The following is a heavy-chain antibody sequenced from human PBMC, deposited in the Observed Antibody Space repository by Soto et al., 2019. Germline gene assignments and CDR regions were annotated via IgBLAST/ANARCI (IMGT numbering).Heavy chain of an antibody. V-gene: IGHV3-7*05. J-gene: IGHJ6*02. D-gene: IGHD2-15*01. CDR3: AREKGVVVAAIDYYYYYGMDV. Sequence: PGGSLRLSCAASGFTFSSYWMSWVRQAPGKGLEWVANIKQDGSEKYYVDSVKGRFTISRDNAKNSLYLQMNSLRAEDTAVYYCAREKGVVVAAIDYYYYYGMDVWGQGTTVTVSS. CDR2: IKQDGSEK. CDR1: GFTFSSYW.